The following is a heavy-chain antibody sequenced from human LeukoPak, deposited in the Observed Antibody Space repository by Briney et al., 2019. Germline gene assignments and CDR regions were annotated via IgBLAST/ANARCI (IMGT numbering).Heavy chain of an antibody. Sequence: SETLSLTCTVSGGSISSRNYYWGWIRQSPGKGLEWIGSIYYSGSTYYKSSLESRVTISADTSRNQFSLRLTSVTATDTAVYYCARQPPFFGDYGGYWGQGTLVTVSS. D-gene: IGHD4/OR15-4a*01. CDR3: ARQPPFFGDYGGY. V-gene: IGHV4-39*01. CDR1: GGSISSRNYY. J-gene: IGHJ4*02. CDR2: IYYSGST.